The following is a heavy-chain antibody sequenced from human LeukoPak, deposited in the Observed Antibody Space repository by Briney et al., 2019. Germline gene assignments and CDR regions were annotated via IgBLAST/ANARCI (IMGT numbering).Heavy chain of an antibody. CDR1: GGSISSGGYY. V-gene: IGHV4-31*03. D-gene: IGHD4-17*01. J-gene: IGHJ4*02. CDR2: IYYSGST. CDR3: ARDQFGGGTVTAEYYFDY. Sequence: PSQTLSLTCTVSGGSISSGGYYWSWIRQHPGKGLEWIGYIYYSGSTYYNPSLKSRVTISVDTSKNQFSLKLSSVTAADTAVYYCARDQFGGGTVTAEYYFDYWGQGTLVTVSS.